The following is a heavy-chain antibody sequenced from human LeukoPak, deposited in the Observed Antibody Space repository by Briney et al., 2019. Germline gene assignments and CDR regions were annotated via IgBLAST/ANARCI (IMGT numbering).Heavy chain of an antibody. J-gene: IGHJ4*02. Sequence: PGGSLRLSCAASGFTFSSYSMNWVRQAPGKGLEWVSYISSSSSTIYYADSVKGRFTISRDNSKNTLYLQMNSLRAEDTAVYYCAKSVRWSDYFDYWGQGTLVTVSS. V-gene: IGHV3-48*01. CDR1: GFTFSSYS. D-gene: IGHD4-23*01. CDR3: AKSVRWSDYFDY. CDR2: ISSSSSTI.